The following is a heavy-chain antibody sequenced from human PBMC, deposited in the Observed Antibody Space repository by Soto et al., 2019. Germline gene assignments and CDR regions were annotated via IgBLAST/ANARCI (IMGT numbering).Heavy chain of an antibody. CDR2: ISGSGDRT. D-gene: IGHD3-16*01. V-gene: IGHV3-23*01. CDR3: AKEPPRGSHAHY. CDR1: GFTFSSYA. Sequence: EVQLLESGGGLVQPGGSLRLSCSSSGFTFSSYAMSWVRQAPEKGLEWVSAISGSGDRTYYADSVKGRFTISRDNSKNTTYLQRNSLRAEDTALYYCAKEPPRGSHAHYWGQGTWVTVSS. J-gene: IGHJ4*02.